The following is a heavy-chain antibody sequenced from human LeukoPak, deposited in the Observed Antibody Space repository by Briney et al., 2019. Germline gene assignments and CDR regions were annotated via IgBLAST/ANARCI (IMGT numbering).Heavy chain of an antibody. V-gene: IGHV1-18*01. CDR1: GYTFTSYG. CDR3: ARVPGIAAAGTLGRTGWFDP. J-gene: IGHJ5*02. Sequence: ASVKVSCKASGYTFTSYGISWVRQAPGQGLEWMGGISAYNGNTNYAQKLQGRVTMTTDTSTSTAYMERRSLRSDDTAVYYCARVPGIAAAGTLGRTGWFDPWGQGTLVTVSS. D-gene: IGHD6-13*01. CDR2: ISAYNGNT.